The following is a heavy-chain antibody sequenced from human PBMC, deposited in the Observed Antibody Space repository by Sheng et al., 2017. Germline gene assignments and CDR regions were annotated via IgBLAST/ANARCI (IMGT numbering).Heavy chain of an antibody. Sequence: QLQLVQSGAEVKEPGASVKVSCKTSGYTFTAHFMHWVRQAPGRGLEWVGWIDPNSGGTKYGQRFQGRLTMTRDTSITTVYMELSSLTSDDRAVYYCVRAYAYSMDVWGQGTSVTVSS. D-gene: IGHD4-17*01. CDR1: GYTFTAHF. CDR2: IDPNSGGT. V-gene: IGHV1-2*02. J-gene: IGHJ6*03. CDR3: VRAYAYSMDV.